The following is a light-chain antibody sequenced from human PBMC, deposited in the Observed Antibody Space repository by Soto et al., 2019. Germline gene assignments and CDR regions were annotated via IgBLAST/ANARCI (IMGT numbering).Light chain of an antibody. CDR2: DVS. Sequence: QSALTQPASVSGSPGQSITISCAGSASDVGAFNYVSWYQQHPGKAPKLLIYDVSNRPSGVSNRFSGSKSGNTASLTISGLRAEDEADYYCSSYTSSSLYVFGTGTKLTVL. J-gene: IGLJ1*01. CDR3: SSYTSSSLYV. CDR1: ASDVGAFNY. V-gene: IGLV2-14*03.